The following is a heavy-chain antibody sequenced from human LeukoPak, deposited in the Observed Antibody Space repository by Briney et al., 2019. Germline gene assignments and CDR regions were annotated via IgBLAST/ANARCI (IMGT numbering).Heavy chain of an antibody. CDR1: GGTFSSYA. Sequence: SVKVSCKASGGTFSSYAISWVRQAPGQGLEWMGGIIPIFGTANYAQKFQGRVTITADESTSTAYMELRSLRSDDTAVYYCARPQEEDGYNYNWAFDYWGQGTLVTVSS. CDR3: ARPQEEDGYNYNWAFDY. J-gene: IGHJ4*02. CDR2: IIPIFGTA. V-gene: IGHV1-69*13. D-gene: IGHD5-24*01.